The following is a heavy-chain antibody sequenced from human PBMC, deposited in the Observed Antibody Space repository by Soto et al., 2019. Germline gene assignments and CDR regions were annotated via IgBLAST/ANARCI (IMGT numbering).Heavy chain of an antibody. CDR1: GGTFSSYA. CDR3: ARVYYDFWSGHYYYYGMDV. J-gene: IGHJ6*02. CDR2: IIPIFGTA. D-gene: IGHD3-3*01. Sequence: ASVKVSCKASGGTFSSYAISWVRRAPGQGLEWMGGIIPIFGTANYAQKFQGRVTITADESTSTAYMELSSLRSEDTAVYYCARVYYDFWSGHYYYYGMDVWGQGTTVTVSS. V-gene: IGHV1-69*13.